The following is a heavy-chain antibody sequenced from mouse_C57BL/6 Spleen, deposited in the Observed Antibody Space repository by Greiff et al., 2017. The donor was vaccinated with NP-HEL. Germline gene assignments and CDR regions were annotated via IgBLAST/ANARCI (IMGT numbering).Heavy chain of an antibody. CDR1: GFTFSSYA. J-gene: IGHJ1*03. V-gene: IGHV5-4*03. CDR3: ARKGTTVVDWYFDV. Sequence: EVKVVESGGGLVKPGGSLKLSCAASGFTFSSYAMSWVRQTPEKRLEWVATISDGGSYTYYPDNVKGRFTISRDNAKNNLYLQMSHLKSEDTAMYYCARKGTTVVDWYFDVWGTGTTVTVSS. CDR2: ISDGGSYT. D-gene: IGHD1-1*01.